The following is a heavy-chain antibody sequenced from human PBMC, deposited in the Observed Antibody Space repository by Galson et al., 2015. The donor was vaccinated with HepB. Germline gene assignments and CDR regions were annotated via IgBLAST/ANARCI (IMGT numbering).Heavy chain of an antibody. CDR2: MRWSGGST. CDR3: AKDGVFRSGYPHNMDV. V-gene: IGHV3-23*01. J-gene: IGHJ6*02. Sequence: SLRLSCAASGFTFSTYAMSWFRQAPGKGLEWVSAMRWSGGSTYYADSVQGRFTISRDNRKNTLYLQMNSLTAEDTAVYYCAKDGVFRSGYPHNMDVWGQGTTVTVSS. D-gene: IGHD3-3*01. CDR1: GFTFSTYA.